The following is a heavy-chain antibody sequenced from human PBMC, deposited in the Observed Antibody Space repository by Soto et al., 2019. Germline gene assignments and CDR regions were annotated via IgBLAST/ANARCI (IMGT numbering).Heavy chain of an antibody. CDR1: GFPFSRYS. V-gene: IGHV3-21*01. Sequence: GVLRLSCAASGFPFSRYSMNWVRQAPGKGLEWVSSISSSSSYIYYADSVKGRFTISRDNAKNSLYLQMNSLRAEDTAVYYCARAPSSSGYYFDYWGQGTLVTVSS. CDR2: ISSSSSYI. D-gene: IGHD3-3*01. CDR3: ARAPSSSGYYFDY. J-gene: IGHJ4*02.